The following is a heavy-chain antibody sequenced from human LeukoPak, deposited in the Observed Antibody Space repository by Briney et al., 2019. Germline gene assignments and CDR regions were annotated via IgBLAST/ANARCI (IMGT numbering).Heavy chain of an antibody. V-gene: IGHV1-69*13. CDR1: GGTFSSYA. Sequence: SVKVSCKASGGTFSSYAISWVRQXPGQGLXXXXGXIPIFGTXXXXXXXXXXXXITADXXTSTAYMELSSLRSEDTAVYYCARGALYSSGWYYVYWGQGTLVTVSS. CDR3: ARGALYSSGWYYVY. D-gene: IGHD6-19*01. CDR2: XIPIFGTX. J-gene: IGHJ4*02.